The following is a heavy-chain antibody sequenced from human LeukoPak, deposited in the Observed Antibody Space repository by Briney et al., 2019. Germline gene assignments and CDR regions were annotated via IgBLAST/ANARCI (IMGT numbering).Heavy chain of an antibody. Sequence: GGSLRLSCAASGFTFTTYWMHWVRQAPGKGLVWVSHINSDGSITSYADSVKGRFTISRDNSKNTLYLQMNSLRAEDTAVYYCAREAAGGFIDYWGQGILVTVSS. D-gene: IGHD1-14*01. J-gene: IGHJ4*02. CDR2: INSDGSIT. CDR3: AREAAGGFIDY. V-gene: IGHV3-74*01. CDR1: GFTFTTYW.